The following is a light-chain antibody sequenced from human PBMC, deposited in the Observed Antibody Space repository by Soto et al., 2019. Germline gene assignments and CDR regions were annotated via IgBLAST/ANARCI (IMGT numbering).Light chain of an antibody. CDR2: YAS. Sequence: EMVMTQSPATLSVSPGERVTLSCRASESVHRNLAWYQQKPGQGPSLLIYYASTRATGVPDRFTGSGSGTELTLTISSLQSEDFGVYHCQHYSNWPPTFGPGTKVEI. J-gene: IGKJ3*01. V-gene: IGKV3-15*01. CDR3: QHYSNWPPT. CDR1: ESVHRN.